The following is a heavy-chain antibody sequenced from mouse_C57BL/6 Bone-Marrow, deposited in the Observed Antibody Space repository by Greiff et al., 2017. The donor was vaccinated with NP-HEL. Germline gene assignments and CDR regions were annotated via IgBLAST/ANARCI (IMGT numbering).Heavy chain of an antibody. CDR2: IDPSDSYT. CDR3: ARSRYYYFDY. Sequence: VQLQQPGAELVMPGASVKLSCKASGYTFTSYWMHWVKQRPGQGLEWIGEIDPSDSYTNYNQKFKGKSTLTVDKSSSTAYMQLSSLTSEDSAVYDCARSRYYYFDYWGQGTTLTVSS. CDR1: GYTFTSYW. V-gene: IGHV1-69*01. D-gene: IGHD1-1*01. J-gene: IGHJ2*01.